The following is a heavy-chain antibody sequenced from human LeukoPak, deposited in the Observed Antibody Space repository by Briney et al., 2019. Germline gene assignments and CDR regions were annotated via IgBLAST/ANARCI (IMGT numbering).Heavy chain of an antibody. CDR2: IYYSGST. Sequence: SETLSLTYTVSGGSISSYYWSWIRQPPGKGLEWIGYIYYSGSTNYNPSLKSRVTISVDTSKNQFSLKLSSVTAADTAVFYCARDYPYSSSGGFEPWGQGTLVTVSS. V-gene: IGHV4-59*01. D-gene: IGHD6-6*01. J-gene: IGHJ5*02. CDR3: ARDYPYSSSGGFEP. CDR1: GGSISSYY.